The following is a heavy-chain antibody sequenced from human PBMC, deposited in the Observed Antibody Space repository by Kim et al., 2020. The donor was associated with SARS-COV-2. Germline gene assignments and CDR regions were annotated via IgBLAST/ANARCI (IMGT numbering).Heavy chain of an antibody. CDR3: ARAPTIFGVVIDAFDI. J-gene: IGHJ3*02. V-gene: IGHV4-31*02. Sequence: SLTSRVTISVDTSKNQFSLKLSSVTAADTAVYYCARAPTIFGVVIDAFDIWGQGTMVTVSS. D-gene: IGHD3-3*01.